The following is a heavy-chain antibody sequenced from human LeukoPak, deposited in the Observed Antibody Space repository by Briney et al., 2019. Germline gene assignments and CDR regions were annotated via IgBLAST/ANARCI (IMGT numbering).Heavy chain of an antibody. Sequence: SETLSLTSPVSGGSISSYYWSWIRQPPGKGLEWIGYIYYSGSTNYNPSLKSRVTISVDTSKNQFSLKLSSVTAADTAVYYCARQVVTADAFEIWGQGTMVTVSS. V-gene: IGHV4-59*08. CDR1: GGSISSYY. D-gene: IGHD2-21*02. CDR3: ARQVVTADAFEI. J-gene: IGHJ3*02. CDR2: IYYSGST.